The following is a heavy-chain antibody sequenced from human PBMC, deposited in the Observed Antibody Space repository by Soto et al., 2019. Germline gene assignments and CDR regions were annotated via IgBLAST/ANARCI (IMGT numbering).Heavy chain of an antibody. CDR2: IYHSGST. V-gene: IGHV4-38-2*01. CDR3: ASRIVGATNSRAFDI. J-gene: IGHJ3*02. Sequence: PSETLSLTCAVSGYSISSCYYWGWIRQPPGKGLEWIGSIYHSGSTYYNPSLKSRVTISVDTSKNQFSLKLSSVTAADTAVYYCASRIVGATNSRAFDIWGQGTMVTVSS. D-gene: IGHD1-26*01. CDR1: GYSISSCYY.